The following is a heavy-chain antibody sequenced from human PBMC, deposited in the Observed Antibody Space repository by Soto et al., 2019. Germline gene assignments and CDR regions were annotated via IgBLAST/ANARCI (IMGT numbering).Heavy chain of an antibody. Sequence: QLQLQESGPGLVKPSETLSLTCTVSGGSISSSSDYWGWIGQPPGKGLEWVGSIYYGGSTYYNLSLKNLGNISIEPSKNPFNLKLSSVTAADTAVYDCARTELAARSHHYWGQGTLVTVSS. CDR2: IYYGGST. V-gene: IGHV4-39*01. D-gene: IGHD6-6*01. CDR3: ARTELAARSHHY. CDR1: GGSISSSSDY. J-gene: IGHJ4*02.